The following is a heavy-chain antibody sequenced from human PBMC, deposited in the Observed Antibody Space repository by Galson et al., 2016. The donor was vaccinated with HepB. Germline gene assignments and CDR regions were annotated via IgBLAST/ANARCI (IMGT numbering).Heavy chain of an antibody. D-gene: IGHD1-26*01. CDR3: ARTRGSYFDY. V-gene: IGHV1-69*06. Sequence: SVKVSCKASGGTFSNYATSWVRQAPGQGLEWMGGIIPIFETAESTQKFQGRVTITADKSTGTAYMELSSLRSEDTAIYYCARTRGSYFDYWGQGTLVTVSS. CDR1: GGTFSNYA. CDR2: IIPIFETA. J-gene: IGHJ4*02.